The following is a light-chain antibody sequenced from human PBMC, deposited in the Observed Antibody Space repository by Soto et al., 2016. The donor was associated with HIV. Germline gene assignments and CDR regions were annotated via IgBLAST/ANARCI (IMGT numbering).Light chain of an antibody. V-gene: IGLV3-19*01. CDR2: GKN. CDR3: NSRDNSGNHYV. Sequence: SSELTQGPPVSVALGQTVTITCQGDSLRNYYASWYQQRPGQAPILVMYGKNNRPPGIPDRFSGSTSGDTASMTITGAQAEDEADYYCNSRDNSGNHYVFGTGTKVTVL. J-gene: IGLJ1*01. CDR1: SLRNYY.